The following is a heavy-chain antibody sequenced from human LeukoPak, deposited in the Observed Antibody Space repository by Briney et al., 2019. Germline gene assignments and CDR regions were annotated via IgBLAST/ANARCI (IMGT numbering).Heavy chain of an antibody. CDR1: GYSISSGYY. J-gene: IGHJ5*02. D-gene: IGHD6-19*01. V-gene: IGHV4-38-2*02. Sequence: SETLSLTCTVSGYSISSGYYWGWIRQPPGKGLEWIGRIYHSGITYYNPSLKSRVTISVDTSKNQFSLKLRSVTAADTAVYYCARGGYSSGWYVFNWFDPWGPVTPVTVSS. CDR3: ARGGYSSGWYVFNWFDP. CDR2: IYHSGIT.